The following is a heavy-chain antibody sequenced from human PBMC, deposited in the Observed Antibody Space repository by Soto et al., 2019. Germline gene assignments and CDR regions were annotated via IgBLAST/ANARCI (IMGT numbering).Heavy chain of an antibody. V-gene: IGHV1-18*01. CDR3: ARRDSSGFYWAAFDI. Sequence: GASVKASCKASGYTFTNCDINWVRQAPGQGLEWMGRISTYNGNTNYAQNLQGRVTMTTDTSTSTAYMELRSLRSDDTAVYYCARRDSSGFYWAAFDIWGQGTMVTGS. CDR2: ISTYNGNT. CDR1: GYTFTNCD. J-gene: IGHJ3*02. D-gene: IGHD3-22*01.